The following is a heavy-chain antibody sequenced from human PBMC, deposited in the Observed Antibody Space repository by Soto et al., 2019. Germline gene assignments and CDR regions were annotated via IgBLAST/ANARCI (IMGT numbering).Heavy chain of an antibody. CDR2: IYYSGGT. CDR1: GGSISSYY. D-gene: IGHD4-17*01. CDR3: ARPTTVTTGDAFDI. V-gene: IGHV4-59*08. J-gene: IGHJ3*02. Sequence: SETLSLTCTVSGGSISSYYWSWIRQPPGKGLEWIGYIYYSGGTNYNPSLKSRVTISVDTSKNQFSLKLSSVTAADTAVYYCARPTTVTTGDAFDIWGQGTMVTVSS.